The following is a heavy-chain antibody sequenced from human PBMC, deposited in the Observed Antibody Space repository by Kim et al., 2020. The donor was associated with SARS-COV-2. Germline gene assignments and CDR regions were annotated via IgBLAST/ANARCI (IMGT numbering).Heavy chain of an antibody. Sequence: GESLKISCKGSGYSFTSYWIGWVRQMPGKGLEWMGIIYPGDSDTRYSPSFQGQVTISADKSISTAYLQWSSLKASDTAMYYCARHGMHYYDSSGSFPFDYWGQGTLVTVSS. V-gene: IGHV5-51*01. CDR1: GYSFTSYW. D-gene: IGHD3-22*01. J-gene: IGHJ4*02. CDR3: ARHGMHYYDSSGSFPFDY. CDR2: IYPGDSDT.